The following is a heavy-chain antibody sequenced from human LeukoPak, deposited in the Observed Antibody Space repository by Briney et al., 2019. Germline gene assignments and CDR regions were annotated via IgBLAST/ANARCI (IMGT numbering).Heavy chain of an antibody. CDR1: GGSISSGGYS. V-gene: IGHV4-30-2*01. J-gene: IGHJ5*02. CDR2: IYHSGST. Sequence: SETLSLTCAVSGGSISSGGYSWGWIRQPPGKDLEWIGYIYHSGSTYYNPSLKSRVTISVDRSKNQFSLKLSSVTAADTAVYYCARYCSSTSCRWFDPWGQGTLVTVSS. D-gene: IGHD2-2*01. CDR3: ARYCSSTSCRWFDP.